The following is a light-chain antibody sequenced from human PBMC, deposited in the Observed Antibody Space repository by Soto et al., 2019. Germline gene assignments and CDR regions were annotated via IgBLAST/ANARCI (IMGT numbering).Light chain of an antibody. CDR3: CSDAGTYTFV. CDR1: SSDVGGYNY. J-gene: IGLJ1*01. Sequence: QSALTQPPSASGSPGQSVTISCTGTSSDVGGYNYVSWYQQQPGKVPKLIIYDVTKRPSGVPDRFSGSKSGNTASLTISGLQAEDEADYYCCSDAGTYTFVFGTGTKLTVL. V-gene: IGLV2-11*01. CDR2: DVT.